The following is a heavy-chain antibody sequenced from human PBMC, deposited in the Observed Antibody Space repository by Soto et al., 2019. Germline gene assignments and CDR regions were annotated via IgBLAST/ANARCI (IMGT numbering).Heavy chain of an antibody. D-gene: IGHD3-22*01. Sequence: SETLSLTSPVSGDSITRGDYYWTWIRHSPAKGLEWIGNIYKSETTSYNPALRGRVTISVDKSKNQFSLKLSSVTAADTAVYYCAREDDSSGRPYNWFDPWGQGTLVTVSS. CDR3: AREDDSSGRPYNWFDP. CDR2: IYKSETT. CDR1: GDSITRGDYY. J-gene: IGHJ5*02. V-gene: IGHV4-30-2*06.